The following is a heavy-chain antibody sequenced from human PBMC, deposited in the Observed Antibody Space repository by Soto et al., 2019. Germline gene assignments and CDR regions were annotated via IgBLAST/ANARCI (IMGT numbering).Heavy chain of an antibody. Sequence: GGSLRLSCAASGFTVSTNYISWVRQAPGKGLEWVSIIYSGGKTYYADSVKGRFVISRDNSKNTLYLQMNSLRVEDTAVYYCARMASLREWLVNAFDMWGKGTTVNV. J-gene: IGHJ3*02. CDR2: IYSGGKT. CDR1: GFTVSTNY. V-gene: IGHV3-53*01. D-gene: IGHD6-19*01. CDR3: ARMASLREWLVNAFDM.